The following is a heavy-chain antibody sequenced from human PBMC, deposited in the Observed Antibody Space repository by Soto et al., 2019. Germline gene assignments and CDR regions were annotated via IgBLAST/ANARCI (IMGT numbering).Heavy chain of an antibody. J-gene: IGHJ3*02. D-gene: IGHD2-2*01. CDR2: IYYSGST. Sequence: SETLSLTCTVSGGSISSYYWSWIRQPPGKGLEWIGYIYYSGSTNYNPSLKSRVTISVDTSKNQFSLKLSSVTAADTAVYYCARRGYCSSTSCYAGLNDAFDIWGQGTMVTVSS. V-gene: IGHV4-59*08. CDR3: ARRGYCSSTSCYAGLNDAFDI. CDR1: GGSISSYY.